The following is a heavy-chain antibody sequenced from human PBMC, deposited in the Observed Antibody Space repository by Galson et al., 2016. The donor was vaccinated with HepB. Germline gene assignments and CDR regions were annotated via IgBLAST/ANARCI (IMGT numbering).Heavy chain of an antibody. CDR2: ITPIFGTT. Sequence: SVKVSCKASGGTFSSYAISWVRQAPGQGLEWMGGITPIFGTTNYAQRFQGRITITADESTSTAYMELSSLRSEDTAVYYCARDPAVGATEFYFGMDVWGQGTTVTVSS. D-gene: IGHD1-26*01. V-gene: IGHV1-69*13. CDR3: ARDPAVGATEFYFGMDV. CDR1: GGTFSSYA. J-gene: IGHJ6*02.